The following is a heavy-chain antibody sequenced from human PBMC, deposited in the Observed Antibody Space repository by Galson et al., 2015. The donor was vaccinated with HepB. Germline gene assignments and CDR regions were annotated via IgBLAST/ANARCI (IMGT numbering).Heavy chain of an antibody. J-gene: IGHJ4*02. CDR1: GYTFTSHG. CDR3: ARDPSYHFFTYFDY. D-gene: IGHD3-3*01. Sequence: SVKVSCKASGYTFTSHGLHWVRQAPGQRPEWMGWISAGDDNPKYSQHFQGRVTISWDTSATTAYMELSSLTSEDTAVYYCARDPSYHFFTYFDYWGQGTLVTVSS. V-gene: IGHV1-3*01. CDR2: ISAGDDNP.